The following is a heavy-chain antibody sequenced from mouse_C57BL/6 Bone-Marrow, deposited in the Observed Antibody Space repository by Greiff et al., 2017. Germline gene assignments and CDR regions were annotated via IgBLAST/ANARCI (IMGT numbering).Heavy chain of an antibody. D-gene: IGHD2-5*01. V-gene: IGHV14-3*01. CDR3: ARWAYYSNDLFAY. CDR2: IDPANGNT. CDR1: GFNIKNTY. Sequence: EVQLQQSVAELVRPGASVKLSCTASGFNIKNTYMHWVKQRPEQGLEWIGRIDPANGNTKYAPKFQGKATITADTTSHTAYLQLSSLTSEDTAIYYCARWAYYSNDLFAYWGQGTLVTVSA. J-gene: IGHJ3*01.